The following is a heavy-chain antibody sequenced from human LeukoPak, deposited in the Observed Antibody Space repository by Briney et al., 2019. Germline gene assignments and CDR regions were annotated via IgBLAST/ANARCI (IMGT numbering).Heavy chain of an antibody. Sequence: SETLCLTCAVYGGSFSGYYWSWIRQPPGKGLEWIGYIYYSGSTNYNPSLKSRVTISVDTSKNQFSLKLSSVTAADTAVYYCASGSYDSSGRPLWGQGTLVTVSS. J-gene: IGHJ4*02. D-gene: IGHD3-22*01. CDR3: ASGSYDSSGRPL. V-gene: IGHV4-59*01. CDR2: IYYSGST. CDR1: GGSFSGYY.